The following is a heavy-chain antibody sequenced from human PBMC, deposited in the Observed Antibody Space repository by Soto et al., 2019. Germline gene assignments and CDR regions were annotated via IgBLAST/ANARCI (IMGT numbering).Heavy chain of an antibody. CDR1: GFTFGIYW. Sequence: GGSLRLSCAASGFTFGIYWMYWVRQAPGKGLVWVSRINTDGSGTSYADSVKGRFTISRDNAKNTLYLQMNSLRAEDTAVYYWAKIVGNPPLYFDHWGQGNLVTVSS. D-gene: IGHD3-16*01. J-gene: IGHJ4*02. CDR2: INTDGSGT. V-gene: IGHV3-74*01. CDR3: AKIVGNPPLYFDH.